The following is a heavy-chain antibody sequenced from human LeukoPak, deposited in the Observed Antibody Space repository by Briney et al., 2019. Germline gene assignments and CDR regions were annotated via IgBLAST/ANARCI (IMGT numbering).Heavy chain of an antibody. D-gene: IGHD5-24*01. CDR3: ARLGGYNLSRNAFDI. J-gene: IGHJ3*02. V-gene: IGHV4-39*01. CDR2: AYVNGHT. Sequence: PSETLSLTCTVSGGSVSSTAYYWGWIRQTPGKGLEWIGNAYVNGHTYYNPSLKSRVTIVVDTSKNEFSLKLSSVTAADPAVYYCARLGGYNLSRNAFDIWGRGTLVTVSS. CDR1: GGSVSSTAYY.